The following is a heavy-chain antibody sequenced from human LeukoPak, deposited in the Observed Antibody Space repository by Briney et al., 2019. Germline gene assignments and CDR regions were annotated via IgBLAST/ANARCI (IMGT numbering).Heavy chain of an antibody. J-gene: IGHJ1*01. D-gene: IGHD6-19*01. Sequence: ASVKVSCKASGYTFTSYDINWVRQATGQGLEWMGWMNPNSGNTGYAQKFQGRVTMTRNTSISTAYMELNSLRSEDTAVYYCARKYSSGWKLSVFQHWGQGTLVTVSS. CDR3: ARKYSSGWKLSVFQH. CDR1: GYTFTSYD. CDR2: MNPNSGNT. V-gene: IGHV1-8*01.